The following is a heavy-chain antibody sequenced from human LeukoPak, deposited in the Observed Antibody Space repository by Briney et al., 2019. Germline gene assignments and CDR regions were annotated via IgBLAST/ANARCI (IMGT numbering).Heavy chain of an antibody. V-gene: IGHV3-15*01. Sequence: KPGGSLRLSCVASGFSFSNAWMSWVCQAPGKGLGWVGSIKSNTDGGTTDYAAPVKGRFTISRDDSKNTLYLQMNSLKTEDTAVYYCTTSVTARGYDAFDIWGQGTMVTVSS. CDR2: IKSNTDGGTT. D-gene: IGHD2-21*02. CDR1: GFSFSNAW. J-gene: IGHJ3*02. CDR3: TTSVTARGYDAFDI.